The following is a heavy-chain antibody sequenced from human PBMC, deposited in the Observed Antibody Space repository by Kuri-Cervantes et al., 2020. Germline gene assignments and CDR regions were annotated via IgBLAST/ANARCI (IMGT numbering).Heavy chain of an antibody. CDR1: GFTFSSSW. V-gene: IGHV3-52*01. D-gene: IGHD1-14*01. CDR2: IKCDGSEK. CDR3: AREILVRRGAFDI. J-gene: IGHJ3*02. Sequence: GGSLRLSCAASGFTFSSSWMHWVCQAPEKGLEWVADIKCDGSEKYYVDSVKGRLTISRDNDKNSVYLQMNNLRAEDTAVYYCAREILVRRGAFDIWGQGTMVTFSS.